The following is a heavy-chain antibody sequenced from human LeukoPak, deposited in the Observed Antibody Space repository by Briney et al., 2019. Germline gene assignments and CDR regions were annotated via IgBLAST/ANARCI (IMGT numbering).Heavy chain of an antibody. CDR2: IYTGGST. CDR3: ARGLAAAGKRRFDP. V-gene: IGHV4-4*07. CDR1: GGSISSYY. J-gene: IGHJ5*02. D-gene: IGHD6-13*01. Sequence: SETLSLTCTVSGGSISSYYWSWIRQPAGKGLEWIGRIYTGGSTNYNPSLKSRVTMSVDTSKNQFSLKLSSVTAADTAVYYCARGLAAAGKRRFDPWGQGTLVTVSS.